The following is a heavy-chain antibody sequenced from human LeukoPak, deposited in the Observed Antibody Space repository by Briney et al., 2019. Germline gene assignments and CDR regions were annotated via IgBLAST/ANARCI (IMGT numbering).Heavy chain of an antibody. V-gene: IGHV1-3*01. CDR2: INAGNGNT. CDR3: ARDRSVLRYFDWLRLHDY. Sequence: ASVKVSCKASGYTFTSYAMHWVRQAPGQRLEWMGWINAGNGNTKYSQKFQGRVTITRDTSASTAYMELSSLRSEDTAVYYCARDRSVLRYFDWLRLHDYWGQGTLVTVSS. CDR1: GYTFTSYA. D-gene: IGHD3-9*01. J-gene: IGHJ4*02.